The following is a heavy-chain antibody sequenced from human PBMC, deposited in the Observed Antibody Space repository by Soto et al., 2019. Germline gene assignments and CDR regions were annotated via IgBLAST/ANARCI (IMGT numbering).Heavy chain of an antibody. D-gene: IGHD1-26*01. CDR1: GGSISSGGYY. CDR2: IYYSGST. J-gene: IGHJ4*02. Sequence: SETLSLTCTVSGGSISSGGYYWSWIRQHPGKGLEWIGYIYYSGSTYYNPSLKSRVTILVDMSKNQFSLKLSSVTAADTAVYYCARGIVGAAVAFGYWGQGTLVTVSS. CDR3: ARGIVGAAVAFGY. V-gene: IGHV4-31*03.